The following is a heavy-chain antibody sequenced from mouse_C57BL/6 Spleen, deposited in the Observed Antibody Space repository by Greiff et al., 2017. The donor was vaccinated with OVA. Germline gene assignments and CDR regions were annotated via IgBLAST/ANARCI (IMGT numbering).Heavy chain of an antibody. CDR2: IDPETGGT. J-gene: IGHJ4*01. V-gene: IGHV1-15*01. CDR3: TTYGNYEDYYAMDY. Sequence: QVHVKQSGAELVRPGASVTLSCKASGYTFTDYEMHWVKQTPVHGLEWIGAIDPETGGTAYNQKFKGKAILTADKSSSTAYMELRSLTSEDSAVYYCTTYGNYEDYYAMDYWGQGTSVTVSS. D-gene: IGHD2-1*01. CDR1: GYTFTDYE.